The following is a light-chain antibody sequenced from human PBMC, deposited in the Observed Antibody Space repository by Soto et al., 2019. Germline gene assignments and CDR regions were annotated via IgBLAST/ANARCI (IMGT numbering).Light chain of an antibody. J-gene: IGKJ2*01. CDR2: DAS. CDR1: QSISSW. V-gene: IGKV1-5*01. CDR3: QQYNSYPYT. Sequence: DIQMPQSPSTLSASVGDRVTITCRASQSISSWLAWYQQKPGKAPKLLIYDASSFESGVPSRFSGSGSWTEFTLTISSLQPDDFATYYCQQYNSYPYTFGQGTKLEIK.